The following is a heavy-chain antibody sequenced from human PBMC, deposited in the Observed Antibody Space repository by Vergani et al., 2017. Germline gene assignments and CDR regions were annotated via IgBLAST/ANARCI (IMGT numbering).Heavy chain of an antibody. CDR3: AKHFRSWGIDY. Sequence: QVQLVESGGGVVQRGGSLRLSCATSGFTFSNYDMKWFRQGPGKGLEFVAFIQFDGSNQYYADSVKGRFTLSRDFSKNTLYLQMNSLRTDDTATYYCAKHFRSWGIDYWGQGTQVIVSS. D-gene: IGHD3-10*01. CDR2: IQFDGSNQ. J-gene: IGHJ4*02. V-gene: IGHV3-30*02. CDR1: GFTFSNYD.